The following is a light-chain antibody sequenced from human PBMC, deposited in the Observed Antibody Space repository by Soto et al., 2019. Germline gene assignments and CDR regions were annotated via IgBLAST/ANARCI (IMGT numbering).Light chain of an antibody. CDR2: EVS. V-gene: IGLV2-23*02. CDR1: SSDVGSYNL. CDR3: CSYAGSSTFSYV. J-gene: IGLJ1*01. Sequence: QSVLTQPASVSGSPGQSITISCTGTSSDVGSYNLVSWYQQHPGKAPKLMIYEVSKRPSGVSNRFSGSKSGNTASLTISGLHAEDEADYYCCSYAGSSTFSYVFGTGTKVTVL.